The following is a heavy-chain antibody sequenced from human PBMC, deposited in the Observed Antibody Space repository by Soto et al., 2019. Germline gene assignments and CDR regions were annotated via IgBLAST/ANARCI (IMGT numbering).Heavy chain of an antibody. V-gene: IGHV3-23*01. CDR3: ARGPASCRSGCSSLSDY. CDR2: ISGSGGST. J-gene: IGHJ4*02. Sequence: GGSLRLSCAASGFTFSSYAMSWVRQAPGKGLEWVSVISGSGGSTYYADSVKGRFTISRDNSKNTLYLQMNSLRAEDTAVYYCARGPASCRSGCSSLSDYWGQGTLVTVSS. CDR1: GFTFSSYA. D-gene: IGHD6-19*01.